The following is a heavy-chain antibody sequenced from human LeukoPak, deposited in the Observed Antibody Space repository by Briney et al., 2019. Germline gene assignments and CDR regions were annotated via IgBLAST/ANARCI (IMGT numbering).Heavy chain of an antibody. CDR2: ISGSGGST. D-gene: IGHD6-13*01. V-gene: IGHV3-23*01. CDR3: AKVVAAAGRGGDY. J-gene: IGHJ4*02. Sequence: PGGSLRLSCAASGFTFSSYAMSWVRQAPGKGLVWVSAISGSGGSTYYADSVKGRFTTSRDNSKNTLYLQMNSLRAEDTAVYYCAKVVAAAGRGGDYWGQGTLVTVSS. CDR1: GFTFSSYA.